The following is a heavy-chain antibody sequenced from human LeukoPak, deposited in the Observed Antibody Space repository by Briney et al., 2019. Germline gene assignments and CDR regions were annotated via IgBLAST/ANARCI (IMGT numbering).Heavy chain of an antibody. CDR2: IYYSGST. CDR3: AREMVGERGWFDP. D-gene: IGHD2-15*01. Sequence: SETLPLTCTVSGGSISSYYWSWIRQPPGKGLEWIGYIYYSGSTNYNPSLKSRVTISVDTSKNQFSLKLSSVTAADTAVYYCAREMVGERGWFDPWGQGTLVTVSS. V-gene: IGHV4-59*01. CDR1: GGSISSYY. J-gene: IGHJ5*02.